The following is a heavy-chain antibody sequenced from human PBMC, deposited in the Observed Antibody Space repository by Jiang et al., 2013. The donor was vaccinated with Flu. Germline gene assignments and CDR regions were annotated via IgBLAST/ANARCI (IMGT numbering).Heavy chain of an antibody. V-gene: IGHV1-69*01. D-gene: IGHD2-2*01. CDR2: IIPIFGTA. CDR1: GGTFSSYA. J-gene: IGHJ6*02. CDR3: ASIGYCSSTSCSYYYYYYGMDV. Sequence: GAEVKKPGSSVKVSCKASGGTFSSYAISWVRQAPGQGLEWIGGIIPIFGTANYAQKFQGRVTITADESTSTAYMELSSLRSEDTAVYYCASIGYCSSTSCSYYYYYYGMDVWGQGTTVTVSS.